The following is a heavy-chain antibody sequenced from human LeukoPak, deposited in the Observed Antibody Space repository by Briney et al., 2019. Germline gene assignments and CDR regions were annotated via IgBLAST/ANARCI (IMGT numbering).Heavy chain of an antibody. CDR2: IYYSGST. CDR1: GGSISSSSYY. D-gene: IGHD3-10*01. J-gene: IGHJ5*02. CDR3: ARRGGFGNHNWFDP. Sequence: PSETLSLTCTVSGGSISSSSYYWGWIRQPPGKGLEWIGSIYYSGSTYYNPSLKSRVTISVDTSKNQFSLKLSSVTAADTAVYYCARRGGFGNHNWFDPWGQGTLVTVSS. V-gene: IGHV4-39*07.